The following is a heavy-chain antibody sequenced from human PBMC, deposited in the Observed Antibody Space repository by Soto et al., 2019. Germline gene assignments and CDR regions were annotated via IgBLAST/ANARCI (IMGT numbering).Heavy chain of an antibody. Sequence: EVQLVESGGGLVQPGGSLRLSCAASGFTFSSYEMNWVRQAPGKGLEWVSYISSSGSTIYYADSVKGRFTISRDNAKNSLYLQMNSLRAEDTAVYYCARDLRGLWLDYFDYWGHGTLVTVSS. J-gene: IGHJ4*01. D-gene: IGHD6-19*01. CDR2: ISSSGSTI. CDR3: ARDLRGLWLDYFDY. V-gene: IGHV3-48*03. CDR1: GFTFSSYE.